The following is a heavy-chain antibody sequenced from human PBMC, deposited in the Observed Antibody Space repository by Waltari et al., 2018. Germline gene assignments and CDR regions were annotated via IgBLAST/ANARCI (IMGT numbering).Heavy chain of an antibody. CDR2: ISGSGGIT. Sequence: EVQLLESGGGLVQPGGSLRLSCAASGFTFSSYAISWVRPPPGQGLGWVSAISGSGGITYYADSVKGRFTISRDNSKNTLYLQMNSLRAEDTAVYYCAKPLVDYYDSSGYYTWYFDLWGRGTLVTVSS. CDR1: GFTFSSYA. J-gene: IGHJ2*01. CDR3: AKPLVDYYDSSGYYTWYFDL. D-gene: IGHD3-22*01. V-gene: IGHV3-23*01.